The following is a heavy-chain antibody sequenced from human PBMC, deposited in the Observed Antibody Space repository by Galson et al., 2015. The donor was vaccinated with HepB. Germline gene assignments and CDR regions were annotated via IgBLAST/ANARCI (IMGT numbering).Heavy chain of an antibody. V-gene: IGHV1-24*01. CDR3: AAAVVVEGPAGGWFDP. CDR1: GYTLTELS. J-gene: IGHJ5*02. CDR2: FDPEDDKS. Sequence: SVKVSCKVSGYTLTELSMHWVRQAPGKGLEWMGGFDPEDDKSIYAQKFQGRVTMAEDTSTDTAYMELSGLRFEDTAVYYCAAAVVVEGPAGGWFDPWGQGTLVTVSS. D-gene: IGHD1-1*01.